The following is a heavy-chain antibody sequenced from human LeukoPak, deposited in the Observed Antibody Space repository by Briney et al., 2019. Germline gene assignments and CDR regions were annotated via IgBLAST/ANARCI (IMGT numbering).Heavy chain of an antibody. Sequence: GGSLRLSCAASGFTFSSYGMHWVRQAPGKGLEWVAFIRYDGSNKYYADSVKGRFTISRDNSKNTLYLQMNSLRAEDTAVYYRAKGEKDFWSGYSIPDFDYWGQGTLVTVSS. CDR2: IRYDGSNK. V-gene: IGHV3-30*02. D-gene: IGHD3-3*01. CDR1: GFTFSSYG. J-gene: IGHJ4*02. CDR3: AKGEKDFWSGYSIPDFDY.